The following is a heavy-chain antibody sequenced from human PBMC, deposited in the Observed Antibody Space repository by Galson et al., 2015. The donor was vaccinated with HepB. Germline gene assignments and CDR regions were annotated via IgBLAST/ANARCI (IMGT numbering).Heavy chain of an antibody. Sequence: SLRLSCAPSGFTFDYYAMTWVRQAPGKGLEWVSGISPSGDMSFVANSVRGRFTISRDNSRNVLYLHMKGLRVEDTALYYCSKVQPRKNDGWYYSAWGEIDSWGRGTLVSVSS. CDR2: ISPSGDMS. V-gene: IGHV3-23*01. CDR1: GFTFDYYA. D-gene: IGHD2/OR15-2a*01. CDR3: SKVQPRKNDGWYYSAWGEIDS. J-gene: IGHJ4*02.